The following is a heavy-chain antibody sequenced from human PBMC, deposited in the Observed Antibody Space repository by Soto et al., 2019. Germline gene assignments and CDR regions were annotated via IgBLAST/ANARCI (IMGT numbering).Heavy chain of an antibody. Sequence: SETLSLTCTVSGGSISSSSYYRGWIRQPPGKGLVWIGSIYYSGSTYYNPSLKSRVTISVDTSKNQFSLKLSSVTAADTALYYCARGFRGGDADWFDPWGQGTLVTVSS. CDR2: IYYSGST. J-gene: IGHJ5*02. CDR1: GGSISSSSYY. V-gene: IGHV4-39*01. D-gene: IGHD2-21*02. CDR3: ARGFRGGDADWFDP.